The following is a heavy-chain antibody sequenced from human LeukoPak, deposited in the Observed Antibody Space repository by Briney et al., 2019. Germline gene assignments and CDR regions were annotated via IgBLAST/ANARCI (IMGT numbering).Heavy chain of an antibody. CDR1: GGSISSYY. J-gene: IGHJ4*02. CDR2: IYSSWSTSGST. V-gene: IGHV4-4*07. Sequence: SSETLSLTCTVSGGSISSYYWSWIRQPAGKGLEWIGRIYSSWSTSGSTNYNPSLKSRVTMSLDTSKNQFSLKLSSVTAADTAVYYCARGGHGIGWYGWGQGTLVTVSS. D-gene: IGHD6-19*01. CDR3: ARGGHGIGWYG.